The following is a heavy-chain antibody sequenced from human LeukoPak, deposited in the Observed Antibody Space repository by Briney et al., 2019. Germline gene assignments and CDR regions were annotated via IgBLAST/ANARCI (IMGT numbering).Heavy chain of an antibody. CDR3: ARRGALGEYYFDY. V-gene: IGHV1-2*02. CDR1: GYTFTGYY. J-gene: IGHJ4*02. Sequence: ASVKVSCKASGYTFTGYYMHWVRQAPGQGLEWMGWINPNSGGTNYAQKFQGRVTMTRDTSISTAYMELSRLRSDDTAVYYCARRGALGEYYFDYWGQGTLVTVSS. CDR2: INPNSGGT. D-gene: IGHD3-10*01.